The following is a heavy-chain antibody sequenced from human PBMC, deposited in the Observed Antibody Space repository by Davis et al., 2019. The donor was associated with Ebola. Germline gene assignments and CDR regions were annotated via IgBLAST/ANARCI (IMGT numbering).Heavy chain of an antibody. J-gene: IGHJ6*02. D-gene: IGHD3-22*01. CDR1: VITFSSYA. Sequence: GESLKISCPDSVITFSSYAMTWVRQAPGKGLEWVSAISGSGGSTYYADSVKGRFTISRDNSKNTVDLQMNSLRREETAVYYCAKDWRYDSRLRKSYYYGMDVWGQGTTVTVSS. CDR2: ISGSGGST. CDR3: AKDWRYDSRLRKSYYYGMDV. V-gene: IGHV3-23*01.